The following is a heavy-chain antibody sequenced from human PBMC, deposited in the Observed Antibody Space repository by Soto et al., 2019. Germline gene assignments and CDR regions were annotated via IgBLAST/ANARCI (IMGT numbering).Heavy chain of an antibody. CDR1: GGTFSSYA. CDR3: ARARGRITMVRGVPVPFDP. V-gene: IGHV1-69*01. J-gene: IGHJ5*02. CDR2: IIPIFGTA. D-gene: IGHD3-10*01. Sequence: QVQLVQSGAEVKKPGSSVKVSCKASGGTFSSYAISWVRQAPGQGLEWMGGIIPIFGTANYAQKFQGRVTITADESTSTAYMELSSLRSEDTAVYYWARARGRITMVRGVPVPFDPWGQGTLVTVSS.